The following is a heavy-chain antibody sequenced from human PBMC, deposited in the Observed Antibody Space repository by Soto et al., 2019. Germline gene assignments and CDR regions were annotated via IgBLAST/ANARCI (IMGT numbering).Heavy chain of an antibody. CDR1: GESIRGEI. CDR3: ARDRRHGGYYGMDV. J-gene: IGHJ6*02. V-gene: IGHV4-59*12. D-gene: IGHD2-15*01. Sequence: SETLSLTCAVSGESIRGEIWSWIRQPPGRALEWIASIDYNGGTNYNPSLKSRVTMSVDTSKNQFSLKLSSVTAADTAVYYCARDRRHGGYYGMDVWGQGTTVTVSS. CDR2: IDYNGGT.